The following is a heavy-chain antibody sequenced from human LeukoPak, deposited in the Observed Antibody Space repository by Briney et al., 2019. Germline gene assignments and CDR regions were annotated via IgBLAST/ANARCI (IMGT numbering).Heavy chain of an antibody. CDR2: ISSSSSYI. CDR3: ARGTVGISSHGSLYYHYGMDV. V-gene: IGHV3-21*01. Sequence: KPGGSLRLSCAASGFTFSSYEMNWVRQAPGKGLEWVSSISSSSSYIYYADSVKGRFTISRDNAKNSLYLQMNSLRAEDTAVYYCARGTVGISSHGSLYYHYGMDVWGQGTTVTVSS. J-gene: IGHJ6*02. CDR1: GFTFSSYE. D-gene: IGHD2-2*01.